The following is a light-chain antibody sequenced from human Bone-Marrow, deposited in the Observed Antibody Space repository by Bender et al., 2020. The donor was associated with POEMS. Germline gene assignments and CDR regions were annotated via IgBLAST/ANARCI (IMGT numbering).Light chain of an antibody. J-gene: IGLJ2*01. V-gene: IGLV1-51*01. CDR3: GTWDATLSVGV. CDR2: DND. Sequence: QSLLTQPPSVSAAPGQKVTISCSGSSIYVGSNYVSWFQQLPGIPPKLLIFDNDKRPSGTPDRFSASKSGTSATLAITGLQSEDEADYYCGTWDATLSVGVFGGGTKLTVL. CDR1: SIYVGSNY.